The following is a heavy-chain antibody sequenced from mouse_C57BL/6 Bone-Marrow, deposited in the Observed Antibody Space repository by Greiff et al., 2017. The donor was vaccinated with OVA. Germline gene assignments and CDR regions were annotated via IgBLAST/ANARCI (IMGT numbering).Heavy chain of an antibody. D-gene: IGHD1-1*01. CDR3: ARQNLLLRDYYAMDY. CDR2: ISSGSSTI. CDR1: GFTFSDYG. V-gene: IGHV5-17*01. J-gene: IGHJ4*01. Sequence: EVKLVESGGGLVKPGGSLKLSCAASGFTFSDYGMHWVRQAPEKGLEWVAYISSGSSTIYYADTVKGRFTISRDNAKNTLFLQMTSLRSEDTAMYYCARQNLLLRDYYAMDYWGQGTSVTVSS.